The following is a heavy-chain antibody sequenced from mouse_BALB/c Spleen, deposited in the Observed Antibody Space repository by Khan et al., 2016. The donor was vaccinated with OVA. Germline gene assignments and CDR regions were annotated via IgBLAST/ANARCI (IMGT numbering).Heavy chain of an antibody. D-gene: IGHD1-1*01. CDR3: ARETVVDIYWYLDV. CDR2: IRNKANGYTT. V-gene: IGHV7-3*02. J-gene: IGHJ1*01. Sequence: EVQLVESGGGLVQPGGSLRLSCATSGFTFTDYYMSWVRQPPGKALEWLGFIRNKANGYTTEYSASVKGRFTFSRDNSQSIVYLQMNTLRAEDSATYYCARETVVDIYWYLDVWGAGTTVTGSS. CDR1: GFTFTDYY.